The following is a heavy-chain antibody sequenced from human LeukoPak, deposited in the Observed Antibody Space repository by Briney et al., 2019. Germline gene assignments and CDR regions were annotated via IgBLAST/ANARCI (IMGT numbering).Heavy chain of an antibody. Sequence: ASVRVSCKASGYTFTGYYMHWVRQAPGQGLEWMGWINPNSGGTNYAQKFQGRVTMTRDTSISTAYMELSRLRSDDTAVYYCARDRVGATPTNWFDPWGQGTLVTVSS. D-gene: IGHD1-26*01. CDR1: GYTFTGYY. CDR2: INPNSGGT. V-gene: IGHV1-2*02. J-gene: IGHJ5*02. CDR3: ARDRVGATPTNWFDP.